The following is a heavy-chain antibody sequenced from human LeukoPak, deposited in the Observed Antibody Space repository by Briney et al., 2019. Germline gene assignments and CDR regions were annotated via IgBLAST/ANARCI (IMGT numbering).Heavy chain of an antibody. CDR3: TRRSVNLRLGELLFDY. D-gene: IGHD3-16*01. Sequence: PGGSLRLSCAASGFTFDEYGMRWVRQAPRKGLEWVSGVNWNGGSTGYADSVKGRFTISRDNAKNSLYLQMNSLRAEETASYYCTRRSVNLRLGELLFDYWGQGTLVTVSS. CDR2: VNWNGGST. J-gene: IGHJ4*02. CDR1: GFTFDEYG. V-gene: IGHV3-20*04.